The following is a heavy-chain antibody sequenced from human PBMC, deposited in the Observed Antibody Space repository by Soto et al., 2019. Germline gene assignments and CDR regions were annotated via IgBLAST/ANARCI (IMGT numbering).Heavy chain of an antibody. CDR1: GYSFSSHA. Sequence: SVKVSCKASGYSFSSHAITLVRQAPGQDIEWMGGIIPVFGTPSHAQKFQGRVTISADKSTNTSYLELRSLRSEDTAVYYCARGGALSTSWYWGDGLDSWGQGTQVTVSS. CDR2: IIPVFGTP. D-gene: IGHD6-13*01. J-gene: IGHJ4*02. V-gene: IGHV1-69*06. CDR3: ARGGALSTSWYWGDGLDS.